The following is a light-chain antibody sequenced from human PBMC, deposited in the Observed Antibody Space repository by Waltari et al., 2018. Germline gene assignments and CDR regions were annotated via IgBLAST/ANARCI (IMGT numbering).Light chain of an antibody. CDR3: QQYDNLLL. V-gene: IGKV1-33*01. CDR1: QDISNY. J-gene: IGKJ4*01. Sequence: DIQMTQSPSSLSASVGDRVTITCQASQDISNYLNWYQQKPGQAPKLLIYDASNLETGVPSRFSGSGSGTDFTFTISSLQPEDIATYYCQQYDNLLLFGGGTKVEIK. CDR2: DAS.